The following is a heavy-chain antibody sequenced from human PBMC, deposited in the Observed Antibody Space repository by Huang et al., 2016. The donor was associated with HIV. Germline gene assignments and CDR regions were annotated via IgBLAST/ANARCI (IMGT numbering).Heavy chain of an antibody. CDR3: ARDLGSPVAFDI. D-gene: IGHD3-16*01. Sequence: QLQLQESGSGLVKPSQTLSLTCAVSGGSISSGDYSWSWIRQPPGKGLEWIGYIYHSGSTYYNPSLKTLVTISVDRSKNQFSLKLSSVTAADTAVYYCARDLGSPVAFDIWGQGTMVTVSS. J-gene: IGHJ3*02. CDR2: IYHSGST. CDR1: GGSISSGDYS. V-gene: IGHV4-30-2*01.